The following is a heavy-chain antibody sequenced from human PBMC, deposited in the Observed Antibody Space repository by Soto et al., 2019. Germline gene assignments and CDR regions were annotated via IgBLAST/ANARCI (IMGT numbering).Heavy chain of an antibody. V-gene: IGHV4-30-2*01. D-gene: IGHD7-27*01. Sequence: SETLSLTCAVSGGSISSGGYSWSWIRQPPGKGLEWIGYIYHSGSTYYNPSLKSRVTLSVDRSKNQFSLKLSSVTAADTAVYYCAKENWANPDSWGQGTLVTVSS. CDR2: IYHSGST. J-gene: IGHJ4*02. CDR3: AKENWANPDS. CDR1: GGSISSGGYS.